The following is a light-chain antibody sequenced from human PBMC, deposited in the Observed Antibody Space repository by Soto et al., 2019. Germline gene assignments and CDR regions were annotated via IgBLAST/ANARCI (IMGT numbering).Light chain of an antibody. CDR2: AVS. CDR3: ISYTDRQSYL. J-gene: IGLJ1*01. Sequence: QSVLPQPASASGYPGQPITISGSGSSSDIGSYNHVAWYQQFPGKSPKLMIYAVSDRPPGVSDRFSGSEAGITASLTISGLQTEDEADYYCISYTDRQSYLFGAGSKVTVL. CDR1: SSDIGSYNH. V-gene: IGLV2-14*03.